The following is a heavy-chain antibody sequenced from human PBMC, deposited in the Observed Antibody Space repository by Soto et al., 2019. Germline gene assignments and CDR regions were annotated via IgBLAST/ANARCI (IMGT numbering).Heavy chain of an antibody. J-gene: IGHJ6*02. CDR2: ISYDGSNK. Sequence: QVQLVESGGGVVQPGRSLRLSCAASGFTFSSYAMHWVRQAPGKGLEWVAVISYDGSNKYYADSVKGRFTISRDNSKNTLYVQMNSLRAEDTAVYYCARDPDIVVVPAAFRYGMDVWGQGTTVTVSS. V-gene: IGHV3-30-3*01. CDR3: ARDPDIVVVPAAFRYGMDV. D-gene: IGHD2-2*01. CDR1: GFTFSSYA.